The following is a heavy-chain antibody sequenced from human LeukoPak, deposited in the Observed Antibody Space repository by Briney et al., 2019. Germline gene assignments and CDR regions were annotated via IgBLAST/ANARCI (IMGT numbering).Heavy chain of an antibody. V-gene: IGHV4-39*01. CDR1: GGSISSSSYY. J-gene: IGHJ4*02. D-gene: IGHD3-9*01. CDR3: AGAYDILAYYFDY. CDR2: IYYSGST. Sequence: PSETLSLTCTVSGGSISSSSYYWGWIRQPPGKGLEWIGSIYYSGSTYYNPSLKSRVTISVDTSRNQFSLKLSSVTAADAAVYYCAGAYDILAYYFDYWGQGTLVTVSS.